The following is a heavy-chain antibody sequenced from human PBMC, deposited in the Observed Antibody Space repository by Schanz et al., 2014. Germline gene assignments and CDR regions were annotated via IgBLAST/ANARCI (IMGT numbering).Heavy chain of an antibody. V-gene: IGHV3-7*01. CDR3: ARDLRNSRPSYYDH. J-gene: IGHJ4*02. CDR2: IIHDGSEK. CDR1: GFSFNNYW. D-gene: IGHD6-13*01. Sequence: EVQLVESGEGLVQPGGSLRLSCAASGFSFNNYWMTWFRQAPGKGLEWVANIIHDGSEKFYVDSVKGRFTISRDNAKNSLYLQMDALRAEDTAVYYCARDLRNSRPSYYDHWGQGTLVTVSA.